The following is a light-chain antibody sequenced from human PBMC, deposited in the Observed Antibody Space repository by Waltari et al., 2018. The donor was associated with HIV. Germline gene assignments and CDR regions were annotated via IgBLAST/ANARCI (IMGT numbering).Light chain of an antibody. V-gene: IGLV3-21*02. CDR1: NLGPYI. Sequence: SYVFTQEASVAVTAGRPATRSCGNLGPYINKWYRQKPGRAPVLVVSDDSERFSGTPARMSGAKSGSRATLTISNVEAGDEAVYYCQDWDRSYKEAVFGGGT. CDR3: QDWDRSYKEAV. CDR2: DDS. J-gene: IGLJ2*01.